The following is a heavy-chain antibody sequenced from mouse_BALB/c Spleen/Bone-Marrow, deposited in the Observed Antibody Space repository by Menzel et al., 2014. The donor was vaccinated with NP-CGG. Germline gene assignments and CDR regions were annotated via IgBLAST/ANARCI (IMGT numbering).Heavy chain of an antibody. J-gene: IGHJ2*01. D-gene: IGHD2-2*01. CDR3: ARNYYGYDGYFDY. Sequence: EVKLVESGGGLVKPGGSLKLSCAASGFTFSSNGMSWVRQTPEKRLEWVATISGGNYTYYPDSVKGRFTISRDNAKNNLYLQMSSLRSEDTALYYCARNYYGYDGYFDYWGQGTTLTVSS. CDR1: GFTFSSNG. CDR2: ISGGNYT. V-gene: IGHV5-9-2*01.